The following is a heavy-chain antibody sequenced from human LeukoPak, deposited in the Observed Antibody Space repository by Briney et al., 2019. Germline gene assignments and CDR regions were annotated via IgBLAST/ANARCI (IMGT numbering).Heavy chain of an antibody. CDR1: GGSFSGYY. CDR2: INHSGST. J-gene: IGHJ6*03. D-gene: IGHD3-16*02. V-gene: IGHV4-34*01. CDR3: ARRTREIRELSYYFYYYMDV. Sequence: SETLSLTCAVYGGSFSGYYWSWIRQPPGKGLQWIGEINHSGSTNYNPSLKSRVTVSVDTSKNQFSLKLTSVTAVDTAVYYCARRTREIRELSYYFYYYMDVWGKGTTVTVSS.